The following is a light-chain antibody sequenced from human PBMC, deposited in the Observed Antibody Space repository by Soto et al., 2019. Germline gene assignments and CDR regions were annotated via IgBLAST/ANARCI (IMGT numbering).Light chain of an antibody. J-gene: IGLJ2*01. Sequence: QAVVTQEPSLTVSPGGTVTLTCASSAGPVTRAHRPYWFQHKPGQAPLTLIFDSDYKHSWTPARLSGSLLGAKAALTLSGALPEDEAIYYCLLSYNGLRVFGGGTKLTVL. CDR1: AGPVTRAHR. V-gene: IGLV7-46*01. CDR2: DSD. CDR3: LLSYNGLRV.